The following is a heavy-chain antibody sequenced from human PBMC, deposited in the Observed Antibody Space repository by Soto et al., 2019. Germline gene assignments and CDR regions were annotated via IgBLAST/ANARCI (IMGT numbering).Heavy chain of an antibody. CDR3: ALSGSYPIAWDY. CDR2: INAGNGNT. J-gene: IGHJ4*02. Sequence: ASVKVSCKASGYTFTSYAMHWVRQAPGQRLEWMGWINAGNGNTKYSQKFQGRVTITRDTSASTAYMELSSLRSEDTAVYYCALSGSYPIAWDYWGQGTLVTVSS. D-gene: IGHD1-26*01. CDR1: GYTFTSYA. V-gene: IGHV1-3*01.